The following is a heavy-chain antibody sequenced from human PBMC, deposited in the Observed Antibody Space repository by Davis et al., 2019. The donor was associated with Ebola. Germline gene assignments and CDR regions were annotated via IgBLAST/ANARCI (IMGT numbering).Heavy chain of an antibody. CDR2: ISAVSGVT. D-gene: IGHD4-11*01. V-gene: IGHV1-18*04. Sequence: ASVKVSCKASGYTFNTYGISWVRQAPGQGLEWMGWISAVSGVTNYAQKFQGRVTMTTDTSTSTAYMDLGSLRYDDTADYYCARGHNYAHEYWGQGTLVTVSS. CDR1: GYTFNTYG. CDR3: ARGHNYAHEY. J-gene: IGHJ4*02.